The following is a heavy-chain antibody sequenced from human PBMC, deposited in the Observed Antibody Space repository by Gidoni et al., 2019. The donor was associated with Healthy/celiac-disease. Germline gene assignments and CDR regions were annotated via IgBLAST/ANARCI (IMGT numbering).Heavy chain of an antibody. CDR3: TTYGGHGAQSYYYYGMDV. J-gene: IGHJ6*02. V-gene: IGHV3-15*01. CDR2: IKSKTDGGTT. CDR1: GFTFSNAW. D-gene: IGHD4-17*01. Sequence: EVQLVESGGGLVKPGGSLRLSCAASGFTFSNAWMSWVRQAPGKGLEWVGRIKSKTDGGTTDYAAPVKGRFTISRDDSKNTLYLQMNSLKTEDTAVYYCTTYGGHGAQSYYYYGMDVWGQGTTVTVSS.